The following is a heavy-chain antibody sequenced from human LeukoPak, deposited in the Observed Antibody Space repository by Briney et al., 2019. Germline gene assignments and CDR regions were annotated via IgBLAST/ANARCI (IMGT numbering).Heavy chain of an antibody. Sequence: QPGGSLRLSCAASGFTVSSVYMTWVHQAPGKGLEWVSIIYRDGSTDYADSVKGRITISRDNSKNTLFLHMNSLRAEDTAVYYCARGPSGTYPNPFDFWGQGALVTVSS. D-gene: IGHD1-26*01. J-gene: IGHJ4*02. CDR2: IYRDGST. V-gene: IGHV3-53*01. CDR3: ARGPSGTYPNPFDF. CDR1: GFTVSSVY.